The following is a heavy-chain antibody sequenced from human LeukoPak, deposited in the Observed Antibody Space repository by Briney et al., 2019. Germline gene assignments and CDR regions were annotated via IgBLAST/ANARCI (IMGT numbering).Heavy chain of an antibody. Sequence: SVKVSCKASGGAFTSYAFIWVRQAPGQGLEWMGRIIPLLNIGKYAQKFRDRVTITADKATSTVYMEVNSLRSEDTAMYYCARDSSGGGGAGYLQIWGQGTLVTVSS. CDR1: GGAFTSYA. V-gene: IGHV1-69*04. J-gene: IGHJ1*01. CDR3: ARDSSGGGGAGYLQI. CDR2: IIPLLNIG. D-gene: IGHD2-15*01.